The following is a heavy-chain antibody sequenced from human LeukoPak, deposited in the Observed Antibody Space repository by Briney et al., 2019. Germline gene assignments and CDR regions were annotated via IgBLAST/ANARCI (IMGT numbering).Heavy chain of an antibody. CDR3: VRGRYYYDSSGYLDY. CDR1: GFTFSDYA. CDR2: ISYDGSDK. J-gene: IGHJ4*02. D-gene: IGHD3-22*01. Sequence: GGSLRLSCAASGFTFSDYAMHWVRQAPGKGLEWVALISYDGSDKYYADSVKGRFTISRDNSKNTLYLQMNSLKTEDTTVYYCVRGRYYYDSSGYLDYWGQGTLVTVSS. V-gene: IGHV3-30-3*01.